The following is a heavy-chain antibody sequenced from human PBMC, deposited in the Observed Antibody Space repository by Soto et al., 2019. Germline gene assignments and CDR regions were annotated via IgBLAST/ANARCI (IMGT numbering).Heavy chain of an antibody. CDR1: GGSISGGDYY. J-gene: IGHJ5*02. Sequence: SETLSLTCTVSGGSISGGDYYWSWIRQPPGKGLEWIGYIYYSGSTYYNPSLKSRVTISVDTSKNQFSLKLSSVTAADTAVYYCARGGYSGYDPYNWFDPWGQGTLVTVSS. V-gene: IGHV4-30-4*01. CDR3: ARGGYSGYDPYNWFDP. CDR2: IYYSGST. D-gene: IGHD5-12*01.